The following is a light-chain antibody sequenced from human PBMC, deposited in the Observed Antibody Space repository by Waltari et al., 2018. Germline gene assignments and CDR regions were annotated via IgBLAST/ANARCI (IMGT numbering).Light chain of an antibody. CDR3: QHYESPYT. V-gene: IGKV3-20*01. CDR2: GAS. CDR1: HTFDSTF. J-gene: IGKJ2*01. Sequence: EMVLTQSPDTLALSPGERATLSCRDSHTFDSTFLAWYQQKPGQAPRLLIHGASSRAADVPDRFSGGGSGTDFTLTISRLEPEDFAVYYCQHYESPYTFGPGTKLEIK.